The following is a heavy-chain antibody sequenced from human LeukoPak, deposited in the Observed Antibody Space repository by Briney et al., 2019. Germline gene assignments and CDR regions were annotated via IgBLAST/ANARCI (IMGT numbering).Heavy chain of an antibody. Sequence: SETLSLTCTVSGGSISSYYWSWIRQPPGKGLEWIGYIYYSGSTSYNPSLKGRVTISVDTSKNQFSLKLSSVTAADTAVYYCARVRGAQTFDYWGQGTLVTVSS. D-gene: IGHD3-10*01. CDR3: ARVRGAQTFDY. V-gene: IGHV4-59*01. CDR1: GGSISSYY. CDR2: IYYSGST. J-gene: IGHJ4*02.